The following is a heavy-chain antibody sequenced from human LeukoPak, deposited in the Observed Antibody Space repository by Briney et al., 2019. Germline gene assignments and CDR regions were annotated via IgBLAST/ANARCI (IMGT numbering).Heavy chain of an antibody. CDR1: GFTFSSYS. J-gene: IGHJ4*02. V-gene: IGHV4-34*01. D-gene: IGHD3-10*01. CDR3: ARGYGSGSYFVY. Sequence: GSLRLSCAASGFTFSSYSMNWVRQAPGKGLEWIGEINQSGSTNQNPSLKSRVTISIDTSNNQFSLKLNSVTAADTAVYYCARGYGSGSYFVYWGQGTLVTVSS. CDR2: INQSGST.